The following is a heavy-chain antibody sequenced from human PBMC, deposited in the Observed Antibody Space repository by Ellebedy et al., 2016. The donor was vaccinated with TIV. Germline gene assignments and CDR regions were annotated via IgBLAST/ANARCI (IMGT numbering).Heavy chain of an antibody. CDR1: GGSISSSNYY. V-gene: IGHV4-39*07. CDR2: IYSSGST. CDR3: VRGLGIARF. D-gene: IGHD6-13*01. J-gene: IGHJ4*02. Sequence: MPGGSLRLSCTVSGGSISSSNYYWGWIRQPPGKGLEWIGGIYSSGSTYYNPSLKSRLSISVDTSKNQFSLNLTSVTAADRAVYYCVRGLGIARFWGQGTLVTVSS.